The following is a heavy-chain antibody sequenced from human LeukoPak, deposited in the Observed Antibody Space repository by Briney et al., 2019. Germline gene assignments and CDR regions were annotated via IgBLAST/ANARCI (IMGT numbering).Heavy chain of an antibody. CDR2: INHSGST. CDR1: GGSISSSSYY. CDR3: ARGLAGYCSGGSCRYYYYYGMDV. D-gene: IGHD2-15*01. V-gene: IGHV4-39*07. Sequence: SETLSLTCTVSGGSISSSSYYWGWIRQPPGKGLEWIGEINHSGSTNYNPSLKSRVTISVDTSKNQFSLKLSSVTAADTAVYYCARGLAGYCSGGSCRYYYYYGMDVWGQGTTVTVSS. J-gene: IGHJ6*02.